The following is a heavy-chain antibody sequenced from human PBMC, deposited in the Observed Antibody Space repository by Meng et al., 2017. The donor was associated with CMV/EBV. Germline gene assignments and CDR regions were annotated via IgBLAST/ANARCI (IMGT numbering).Heavy chain of an antibody. J-gene: IGHJ5*02. CDR1: GFTFSTAW. D-gene: IGHD6-13*01. Sequence: CAASGFTFSTAWMSSVRQAPGKGLEWVGRIKSKTDGGTTDYAAPVKGRFTISRDDSKNTLYLQMNSLKTEDTAVYYCTIDIAAAASPWGQGTLVTVSS. V-gene: IGHV3-15*01. CDR3: TIDIAAAASP. CDR2: IKSKTDGGTT.